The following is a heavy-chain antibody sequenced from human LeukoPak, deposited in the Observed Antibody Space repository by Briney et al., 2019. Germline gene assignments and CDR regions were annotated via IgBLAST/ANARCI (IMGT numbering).Heavy chain of an antibody. CDR2: IIPIFGTA. CDR1: GGTFSSYA. J-gene: IGHJ5*02. V-gene: IGHV1-69*13. D-gene: IGHD2-2*01. CDR3: AKDRHAPGRYCSTTTCFPFDP. Sequence: SVKVSCKASGGTFSSYAISWVRQAPGQGLEWMGGIIPIFGTANYAQKFQGRVTITADESTSTAYMELSSLRAEDTAVYYCAKDRHAPGRYCSTTTCFPFDPWGQGTLVTVSS.